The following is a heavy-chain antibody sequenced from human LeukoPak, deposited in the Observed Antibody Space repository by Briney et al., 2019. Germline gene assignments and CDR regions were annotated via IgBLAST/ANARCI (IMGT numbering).Heavy chain of an antibody. D-gene: IGHD4-17*01. J-gene: IGHJ5*02. CDR2: ISRSSSDI. V-gene: IGHV3-21*01. Sequence: PGGSLRLSCEASAFTFISDSMNWVRQAPGKGLEWVSSISRSSSDIYYADSVKGRFTISRDNAKNSLYLQMNSLRAEDTAVYYCARDGHDYADYAGWFDPCGQGTLVTVSS. CDR3: ARDGHDYADYAGWFDP. CDR1: AFTFISDS.